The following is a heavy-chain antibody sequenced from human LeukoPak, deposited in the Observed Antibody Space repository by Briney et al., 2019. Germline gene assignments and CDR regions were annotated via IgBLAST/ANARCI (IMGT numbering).Heavy chain of an antibody. J-gene: IGHJ3*02. Sequence: GGSLRLSCAASGFTFRNYAMSWVRQAPGKGLEWVSVIYSGGSTYYADSVKGRFTISRDNSKNTLYLQMNSLRAEDTAVYYCARDRGTMIVGPHDAFDIWGQGTMVTVSS. CDR2: IYSGGST. CDR3: ARDRGTMIVGPHDAFDI. D-gene: IGHD3-22*01. V-gene: IGHV3-66*01. CDR1: GFTFRNYA.